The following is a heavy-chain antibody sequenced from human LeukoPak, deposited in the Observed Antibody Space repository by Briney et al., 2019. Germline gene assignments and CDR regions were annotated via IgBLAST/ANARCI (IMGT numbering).Heavy chain of an antibody. Sequence: GGSLRLSCAASGFTFSSYAMHWVRQAPGKGLEWVAVISYDGGNKYYADSVKGRFTVSRDNSKNTLYLQMNSLRAEDTAVYYCARSEFNYFDYWGQGTLVTVSS. D-gene: IGHD1-14*01. J-gene: IGHJ4*02. CDR1: GFTFSSYA. CDR3: ARSEFNYFDY. V-gene: IGHV3-30-3*01. CDR2: ISYDGGNK.